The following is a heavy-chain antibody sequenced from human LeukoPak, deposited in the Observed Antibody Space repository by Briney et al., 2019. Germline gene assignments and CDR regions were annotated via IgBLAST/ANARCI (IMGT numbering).Heavy chain of an antibody. D-gene: IGHD3-10*01. J-gene: IGHJ6*02. V-gene: IGHV3-23*01. CDR1: AFTFSSYA. CDR2: ISGSGGST. Sequence: GGSLTLSCAASAFTFSSYAMSWVRQPPGKGLEWVSAISGSGGSTYYADSVKGRFTISRDNSKNTLYLQMDSLRAEDTAVYYCAKDPGITMVRGVIIRSLYYYGMDVWGQGTTVTVSS. CDR3: AKDPGITMVRGVIIRSLYYYGMDV.